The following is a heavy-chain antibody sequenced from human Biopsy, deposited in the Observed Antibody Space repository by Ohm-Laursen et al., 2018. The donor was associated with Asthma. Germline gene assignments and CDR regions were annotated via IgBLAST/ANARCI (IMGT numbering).Heavy chain of an antibody. D-gene: IGHD3-9*01. J-gene: IGHJ3*02. CDR3: ARTYFDFLTGQVHDAFAM. CDR2: INAANGNT. V-gene: IGHV1-3*01. CDR1: GYTFINYA. Sequence: GASVKASCNASGYTFINYAIHWVRQAPGHSLEWMGWINAANGNTKYSQKFQGRLTISRDTSASTAYMDLSSLRSEDTAVYYCARTYFDFLTGQVHDAFAMWGQGTMVTVSS.